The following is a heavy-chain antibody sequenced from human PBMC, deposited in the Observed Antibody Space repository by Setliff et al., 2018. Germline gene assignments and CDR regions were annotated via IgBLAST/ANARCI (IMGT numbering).Heavy chain of an antibody. V-gene: IGHV4-39*02. J-gene: IGHJ4*01. CDR2: VYYTGRT. CDR3: ARAPNDLGVDWLFNNYFDY. D-gene: IGHD3-9*01. Sequence: PSETLSLTCNVSGGSVSSGYYYWDWIRQPPGKGLEWIGTVYYTGRTYYNPSLKSRVTIAVDAPDNHFSLKLRSVTAADTAVYYCARAPNDLGVDWLFNNYFDYWGHGTLVTVPS. CDR1: GGSVSSGYYY.